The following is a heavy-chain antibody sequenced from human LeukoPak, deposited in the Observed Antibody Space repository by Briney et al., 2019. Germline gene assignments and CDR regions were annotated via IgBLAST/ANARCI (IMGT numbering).Heavy chain of an antibody. J-gene: IGHJ6*02. CDR3: ASGGTTLTGYYSGYYYYGMDV. V-gene: IGHV4-34*01. CDR1: GGSFSGYY. Sequence: SETLSLTCAVYGGSFSGYYWSWIRQPPGKGLEWIGEINHSGSANYNPSLKSRVTISVDTSKNQFSLKLSSVTAADTAVYYCASGGTTLTGYYSGYYYYGMDVWGQGTTVTVSS. D-gene: IGHD3-9*01. CDR2: INHSGSA.